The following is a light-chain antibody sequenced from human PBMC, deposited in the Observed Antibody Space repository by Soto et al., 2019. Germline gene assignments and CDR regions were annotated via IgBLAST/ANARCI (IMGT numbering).Light chain of an antibody. V-gene: IGLV2-23*01. CDR1: SSDVGSYNL. J-gene: IGLJ1*01. CDR3: CSYAGFTPYV. CDR2: EGT. Sequence: QSVLTQPASVSGSLGQSLTISCTGTSSDVGSYNLVSWYQHHPGKAPKLLIFEGTKRPSGISNRFSGSKSGNTASLAISGLQAEDEAVYHCCSYAGFTPYVFGTGTKLTVL.